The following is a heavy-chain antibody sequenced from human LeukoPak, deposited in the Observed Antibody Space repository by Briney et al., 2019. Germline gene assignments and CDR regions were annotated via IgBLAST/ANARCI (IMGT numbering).Heavy chain of an antibody. CDR1: GFTFSSHW. CDR2: IRPDGSEE. D-gene: IGHD1/OR15-1a*01. J-gene: IGHJ4*02. Sequence: GGSLRLSCVASGFTFSSHWMSWVRQAPGKGLEWVANIRPDGSEEYPVDSVKGRFTVTRDNAKNTLYLQMNRLRDDDSAVYYCARAPAFGTVDYWGQGTQVTVSS. V-gene: IGHV3-7*01. CDR3: ARAPAFGTVDY.